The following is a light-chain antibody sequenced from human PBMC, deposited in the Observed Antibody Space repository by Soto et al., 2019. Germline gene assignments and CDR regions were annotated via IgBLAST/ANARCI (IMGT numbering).Light chain of an antibody. Sequence: DIQMTQSPSSLSASVGDRVTITCQASQDISNNLNWYPRKPGETPKLLIYDASSVETGVPPRFSGSGSGTDFTFTISSLQPEDIGTYYCQQYDKLPFTFGHGTEVDF. J-gene: IGKJ3*01. V-gene: IGKV1-33*01. CDR3: QQYDKLPFT. CDR2: DAS. CDR1: QDISNN.